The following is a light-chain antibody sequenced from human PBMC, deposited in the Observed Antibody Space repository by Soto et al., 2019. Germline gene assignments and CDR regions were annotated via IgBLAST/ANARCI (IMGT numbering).Light chain of an antibody. J-gene: IGLJ2*01. CDR1: SSDVGGYNY. V-gene: IGLV2-14*01. CDR3: SSYTSSSTLVV. Sequence: QSALTQPASVSGSPGQSITISCTGTSSDVGGYNYVSWYQQHPGKAPKLMIYEVSNRPSGVSNRFSGSKSGNTASLTISGRQAEDEADYDCSSYTSSSTLVVFGGGTKLTV. CDR2: EVS.